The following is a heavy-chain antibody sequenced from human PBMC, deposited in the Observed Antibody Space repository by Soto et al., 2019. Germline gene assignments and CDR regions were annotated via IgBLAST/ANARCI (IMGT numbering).Heavy chain of an antibody. J-gene: IGHJ4*02. CDR2: TSDDGDIQ. V-gene: IGHV3-30-3*01. CDR3: ARAVDTAMDPLDY. D-gene: IGHD5-18*01. CDR1: GFDFRKYA. Sequence: GGSLRLSCAASGFDFRKYAMHWVRQSPGKGPEWVAITSDDGDIQYYADSVKGRFTISRDNSKNTLYLQMTSLRTEDAAVYFCARAVDTAMDPLDYWGQGTLVTVSS.